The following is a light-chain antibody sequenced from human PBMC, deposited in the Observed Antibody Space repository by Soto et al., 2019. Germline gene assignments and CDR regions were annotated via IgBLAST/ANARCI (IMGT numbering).Light chain of an antibody. V-gene: IGLV2-11*01. J-gene: IGLJ7*01. CDR3: CSHAGSYTWV. CDR2: DVN. CDR1: ISDVGGYNY. Sequence: QSALTQPRSVSGSPGQSVTMSCTGTISDVGGYNYVSWYQQPPGKAPKLIIYDVNKRPSGVPDRFSGSKPGNTASLTISGLQAEDEADYYCCSHAGSYTWVFGGGTQLTVL.